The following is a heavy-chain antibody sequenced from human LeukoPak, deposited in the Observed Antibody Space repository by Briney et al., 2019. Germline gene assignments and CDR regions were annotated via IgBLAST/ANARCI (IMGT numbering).Heavy chain of an antibody. CDR1: GYTFTGYY. CDR3: ARGFEYGSFDY. D-gene: IGHD2/OR15-2a*01. J-gene: IGHJ4*02. Sequence: ASVKVSCKASGYTFTGYYIHGVRQAPGQGLEWMGWVNPNNGGTNYAQKFQGRVTMTRDTSISTAYMELSSLRSDDTAVYYCARGFEYGSFDYWGQGTLVTVSS. CDR2: VNPNNGGT. V-gene: IGHV1-2*02.